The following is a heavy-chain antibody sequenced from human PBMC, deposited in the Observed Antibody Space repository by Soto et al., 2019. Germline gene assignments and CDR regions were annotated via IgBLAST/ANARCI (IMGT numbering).Heavy chain of an antibody. V-gene: IGHV1-69*13. CDR1: GGSFSSYA. CDR3: AGQRVVGPNMVRGVTYSVMAV. Sequence: SVKVSCKASGGSFSSYAISLVRQAPEQGLEWMGGIIPIFGTANYAQKFQGRVTITADESTSTAYMELSSLRSEDTAVYYCAGQRVVGPNMVRGVTYSVMAVWGHGTTVPVSS. CDR2: IIPIFGTA. D-gene: IGHD3-10*01. J-gene: IGHJ6*02.